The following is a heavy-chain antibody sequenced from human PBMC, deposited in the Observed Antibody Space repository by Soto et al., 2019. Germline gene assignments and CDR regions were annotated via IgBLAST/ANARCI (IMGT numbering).Heavy chain of an antibody. CDR2: IYSSGST. D-gene: IGHD6-13*01. J-gene: IGHJ5*02. CDR1: GGSISSYY. V-gene: IGHV4-59*01. CDR3: ARGRELSSWYGFDP. Sequence: SETLSLTCTVSGGSISSYYWSWIRQPPGKGLEWIAYIYSSGSTNYNPSLESRVTISVDTSKNQFSLNLRSVTAADTAVYYCARGRELSSWYGFDPWGQGTLVNAPQ.